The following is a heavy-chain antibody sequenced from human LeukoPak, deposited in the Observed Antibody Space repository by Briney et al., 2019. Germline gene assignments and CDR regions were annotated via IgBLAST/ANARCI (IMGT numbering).Heavy chain of an antibody. V-gene: IGHV3-23*01. Sequence: HPGGTLRLSCAASGFTFSSYGMSWVRQAPGKGLEWVSAISGSGGSTYYADSVKGRFTISRDNSKNTLYLQMNSLRAEDTAVYYCAKDSLVGPTRIGMVRGVTDPYYYYYMDVWGKGTTVTISS. J-gene: IGHJ6*03. CDR3: AKDSLVGPTRIGMVRGVTDPYYYYYMDV. CDR2: ISGSGGST. D-gene: IGHD3-10*01. CDR1: GFTFSSYG.